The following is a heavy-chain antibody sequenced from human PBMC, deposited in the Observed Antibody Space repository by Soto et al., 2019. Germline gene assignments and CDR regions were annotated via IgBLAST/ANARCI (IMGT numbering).Heavy chain of an antibody. CDR2: FNAGNGNT. D-gene: IGHD3-10*01. CDR1: GYSFTTYA. CDR3: ARNRPPPTVRGVIIRNWFDP. J-gene: IGHJ5*02. Sequence: GASVKVSCKAAGYSFTTYAVHWVRQAPGQRPEWMGWFNAGNGNTKYSQKFQGRVTITMDTSATTAYMELRSLRSDDTAVYYCARNRPPPTVRGVIIRNWFDPWGQGTLVTVSS. V-gene: IGHV1-3*01.